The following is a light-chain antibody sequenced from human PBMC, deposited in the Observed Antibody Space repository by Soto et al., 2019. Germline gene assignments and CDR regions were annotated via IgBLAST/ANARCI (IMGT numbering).Light chain of an antibody. V-gene: IGLV1-40*01. J-gene: IGLJ1*01. Sequence: QAVVTQPPSVSGAPGQRVTISCSGNSSNIGAGFDVHWYQQLPGAAPKLLIYASTNRPSGVPDRFSGSKSGTSASLAISGLQSEDKADYYCAAWDDSLNGYVFGTGTKVTVL. CDR3: AAWDDSLNGYV. CDR1: SSNIGAGFD. CDR2: AST.